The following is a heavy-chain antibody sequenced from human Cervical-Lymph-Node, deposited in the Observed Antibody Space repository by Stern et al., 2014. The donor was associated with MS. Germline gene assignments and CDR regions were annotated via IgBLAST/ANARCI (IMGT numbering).Heavy chain of an antibody. D-gene: IGHD2-21*02. CDR1: GYTLTEMS. V-gene: IGHV1-24*01. CDR3: ATHRGRVTYYYGLDV. Sequence: QVQLVQSGAEVKKPGASVKVSCKVSGYTLTEMSMHWVRQAPGKGLEWMGGYDPQHGETVYAPKIQGRVTMAEDRSTDTAYMELTSLRSDDTAVYYCATHRGRVTYYYGLDVWGQGTTVTVSS. J-gene: IGHJ6*02. CDR2: YDPQHGET.